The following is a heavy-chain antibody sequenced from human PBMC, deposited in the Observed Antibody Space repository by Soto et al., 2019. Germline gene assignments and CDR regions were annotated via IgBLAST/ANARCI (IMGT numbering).Heavy chain of an antibody. CDR2: ISPSGTT. J-gene: IGHJ4*02. CDR3: ATSLWFGTQPEI. V-gene: IGHV4-34*01. CDR1: GGSFSNNY. Sequence: SETLSLTCAVYGGSFSNNYWTWFRQPPGKGLEWIGEISPSGTTKYIPSLKSRGTISVDTSRKQFFLKVTSVSAADTAVYYCATSLWFGTQPEIWGPGTLVTVS. D-gene: IGHD3-10*01.